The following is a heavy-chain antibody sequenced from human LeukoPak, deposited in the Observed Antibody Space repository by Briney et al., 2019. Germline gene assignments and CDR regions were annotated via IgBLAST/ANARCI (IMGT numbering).Heavy chain of an antibody. D-gene: IGHD3-22*01. CDR2: IYSSGGT. Sequence: SETLSLTCTVSGGSISYYYWNWIRQPPGEGLEWIGYIYSSGGTNYNPSLKSRVTISLDTSKNQFSLKLSSVTAADTAVYYCARMGDYYDSSGYRHDAFDIWGQGTMVTVSS. CDR1: GGSISYYY. V-gene: IGHV4-59*01. CDR3: ARMGDYYDSSGYRHDAFDI. J-gene: IGHJ3*02.